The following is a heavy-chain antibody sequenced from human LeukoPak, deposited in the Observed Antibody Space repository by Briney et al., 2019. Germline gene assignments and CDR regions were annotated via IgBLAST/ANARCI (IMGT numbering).Heavy chain of an antibody. J-gene: IGHJ4*02. CDR1: GFPFSSYS. CDR2: IGGSGSTT. CDR3: AKIKPDDDNVYYFDS. Sequence: PGGSLRLSCAASGFPFSSYSMSWVRQAPGKGLEWVSTIGGSGSTTYYADSVKGRFTISRDNSKDTLYLQMNSLRADDTAVYRRAKIKPDDDNVYYFDSWGQGTLVIVSS. V-gene: IGHV3-23*01. D-gene: IGHD5-24*01.